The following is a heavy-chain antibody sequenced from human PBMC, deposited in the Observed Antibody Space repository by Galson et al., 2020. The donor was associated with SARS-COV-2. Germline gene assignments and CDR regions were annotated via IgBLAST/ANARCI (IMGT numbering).Heavy chain of an antibody. D-gene: IGHD6-25*01. J-gene: IGHJ5*02. V-gene: IGHV3-30*04. CDR1: GFTFKNYA. CDR2: ISSDRSKK. CDR3: ARDVGPGVSAAGTFDP. Sequence: GESLKISCVASGFTFKNYAMNWVRQAPGKGLEWVAIISSDRSKKYYAESVKGRFTISRDNSKNTLYLQMNSLRVEDTAVYYCARDVGPGVSAAGTFDPWGQGTLVTVSS.